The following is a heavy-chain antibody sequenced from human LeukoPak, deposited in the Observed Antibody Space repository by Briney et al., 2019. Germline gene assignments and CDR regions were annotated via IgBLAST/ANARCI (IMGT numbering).Heavy chain of an antibody. V-gene: IGHV3-53*01. Sequence: GGSLRLSCAASGFTVITNDMTWVRQAPGKGLEWVSVLYSGGNTKYADSVQGRFTISRDNSKNTLYLEMNSLSPDDTAVYYCARGVEPLAANTLAYWGQGTLVTVSS. J-gene: IGHJ4*02. CDR3: ARGVEPLAANTLAY. D-gene: IGHD1-14*01. CDR2: LYSGGNT. CDR1: GFTVITND.